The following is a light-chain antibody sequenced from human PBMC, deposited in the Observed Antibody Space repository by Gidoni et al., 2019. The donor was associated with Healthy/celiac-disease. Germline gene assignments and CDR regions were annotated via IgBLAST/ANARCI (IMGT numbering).Light chain of an antibody. J-gene: IGKJ1*01. Sequence: DIVMTQSPLSLPVTPGEPASISCRSSQSLLHSNGYNYLDWYLQKPGQSPPLLIYLGSNRASGVPDRFSGSGSGTDFTLKISRVEGEDVGVYYCMQALQTPWTFGQGTKVEIK. V-gene: IGKV2-28*01. CDR3: MQALQTPWT. CDR2: LGS. CDR1: QSLLHSNGYNY.